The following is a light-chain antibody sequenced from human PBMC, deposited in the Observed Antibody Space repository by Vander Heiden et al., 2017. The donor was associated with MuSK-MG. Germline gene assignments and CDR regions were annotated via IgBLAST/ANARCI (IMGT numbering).Light chain of an antibody. CDR2: GAS. CDR3: QQYCNSPLVT. V-gene: IGKV3-20*01. J-gene: IGKJ3*01. CDR1: QSVNSKF. Sequence: EFVLTQSPGTLSLSPGERATLSCRASQSVNSKFLAWYQQKPGQAPRLLVYGASRRATGNPDRFTGSEYGTDFTLTISRREPEDFALYYCQQYCNSPLVTFGHRTKVEVK.